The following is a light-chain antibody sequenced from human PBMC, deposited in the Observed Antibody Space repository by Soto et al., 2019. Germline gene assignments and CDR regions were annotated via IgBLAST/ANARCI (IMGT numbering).Light chain of an antibody. CDR3: AAWDDSLSGWV. Sequence: QSVLTQPPSASGTPGQRVTISCSGSSSNIGSNNVNWYQQLPGTAPKLLIYRNNQRPSGVPDRFSGSKSGTSASLAISGLQSEDEADYYCAAWDDSLSGWVFGGGTQLTVL. J-gene: IGLJ3*02. CDR2: RNN. V-gene: IGLV1-44*01. CDR1: SSNIGSNN.